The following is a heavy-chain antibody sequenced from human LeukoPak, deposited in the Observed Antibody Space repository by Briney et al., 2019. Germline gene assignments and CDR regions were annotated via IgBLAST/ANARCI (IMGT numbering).Heavy chain of an antibody. J-gene: IGHJ4*02. CDR2: ISYDGSNK. D-gene: IGHD3-10*01. Sequence: PGGSLRLSCAASGFTFSSYAMHWVRQAPGKGLEWVAVISYDGSNKYYADSVKGRFTISRDNSKNTLSLQMNSLGVGDTGLYYCARAFASGIRRALWFGDLLRAQGTLVTVSS. CDR3: ARAFASGIRRALWFGDLL. CDR1: GFTFSSYA. V-gene: IGHV3-30-3*01.